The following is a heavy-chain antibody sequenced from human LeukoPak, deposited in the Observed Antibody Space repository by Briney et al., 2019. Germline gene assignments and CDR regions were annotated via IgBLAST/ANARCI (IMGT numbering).Heavy chain of an antibody. D-gene: IGHD6-19*01. V-gene: IGHV3-9*01. CDR3: AKVGDTSGWYYFDY. CDR2: ISWNSGSI. CDR1: GFTFDDYA. J-gene: IGHJ4*02. Sequence: PGGSLRLSCAASGFTFDDYAMHWVRQAPVKGLEWVSGISWNSGSIGYADSVKGRFTISRDNAKNSLYLQMNSLRAEDTALYYCAKVGDTSGWYYFDYWGQGTLVTVSS.